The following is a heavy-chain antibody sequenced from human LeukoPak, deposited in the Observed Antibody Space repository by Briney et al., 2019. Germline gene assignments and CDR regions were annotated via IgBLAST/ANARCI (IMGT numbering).Heavy chain of an antibody. CDR3: ARDSSSWYEHYYYYGMDV. D-gene: IGHD6-13*01. CDR2: ISYDGSNK. V-gene: IGHV3-30-3*01. Sequence: GRSLRLSCAASGFTFSSYAMHWVRQAPGKGLEWVAVISYDGSNKYYADSVKGRFTISRDNSKNTLYLQMNSLRAEDTAVYYCARDSSSWYEHYYYYGMDVWGQGTTVTVSS. CDR1: GFTFSSYA. J-gene: IGHJ6*02.